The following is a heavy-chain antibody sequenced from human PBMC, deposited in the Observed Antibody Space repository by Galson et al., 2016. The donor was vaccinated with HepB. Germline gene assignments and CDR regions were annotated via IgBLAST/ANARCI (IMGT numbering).Heavy chain of an antibody. D-gene: IGHD6-13*01. V-gene: IGHV3-48*04. CDR2: ISSSSSTI. J-gene: IGHJ4*02. CDR3: ARLRFSSSWYKDY. CDR1: GFTFSSYS. Sequence: RLSCAASGFTFSSYSMSWVRQAPGRGLEWVSYISSSSSTIYYADSVKGRFTISRDNAKNSLFLQLNSLRAEDTAVYYCARLRFSSSWYKDYWGQGTLVTVSS.